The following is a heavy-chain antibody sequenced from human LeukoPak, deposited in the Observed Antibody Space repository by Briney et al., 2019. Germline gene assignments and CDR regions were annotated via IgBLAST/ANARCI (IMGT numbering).Heavy chain of an antibody. J-gene: IGHJ4*02. CDR1: GGSFSGYY. Sequence: SETLSLTCAVYGGSFSGYYWSWIRQPPGKGLEWIGEINHSGSTNYNPSLKSRVTISVDTSKNQFSLKLSSVTAADTAVYYCARARKLRYFDWLNFDYWAREPWSPSP. CDR2: INHSGST. V-gene: IGHV4-34*01. CDR3: ARARKLRYFDWLNFDY. D-gene: IGHD3-9*01.